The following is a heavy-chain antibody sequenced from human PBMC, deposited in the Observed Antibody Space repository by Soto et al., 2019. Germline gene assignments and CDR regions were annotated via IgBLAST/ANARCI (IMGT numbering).Heavy chain of an antibody. CDR3: ARGDDESFTQGYCSGGSCFNWFDP. D-gene: IGHD2-15*01. CDR1: GFTFSSYG. CDR2: IWYDGSNK. J-gene: IGHJ5*02. Sequence: PGGSLRLSCAASGFTFSSYGMHWVRQAPGKGLEWVAVIWYDGSNKYYADSVKGRFTISRDNSKNTLYLQMNSLRAEDTAVYYCARGDDESFTQGYCSGGSCFNWFDPWGQGTLVTVSS. V-gene: IGHV3-33*01.